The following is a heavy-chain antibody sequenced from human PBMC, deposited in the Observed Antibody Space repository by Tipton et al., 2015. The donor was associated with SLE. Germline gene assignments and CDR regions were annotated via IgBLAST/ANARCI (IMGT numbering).Heavy chain of an antibody. CDR2: ISSSGSTI. D-gene: IGHD1-26*01. CDR1: GFTFSSYE. J-gene: IGHJ6*02. V-gene: IGHV3-48*03. CDR3: ARDRGVRVGAIPGYYGMDV. Sequence: SLRLSCAASGFTFSSYEMNWVRQAPGKGLEWVSYISSSGSTIYYADSVKGRFTISRDNAKNSLYLQMNSLRAEDTAVYYCARDRGVRVGAIPGYYGMDVWGQGTTVTGSS.